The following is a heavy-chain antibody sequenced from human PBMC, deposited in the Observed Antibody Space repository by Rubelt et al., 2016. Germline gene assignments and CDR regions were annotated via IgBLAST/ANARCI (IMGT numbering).Heavy chain of an antibody. CDR3: ARSKDTAMVTDADWYFDL. V-gene: IGHV1-69*01. J-gene: IGHJ2*01. Sequence: QVQLVQSGAEVKKPGSSVKVSCKASGGTFSSYAISWVRQAPGQGLEWMGGIIPIFGTANYAQKFQGRVTITADESTSPAYMELSSLRSEDTAVYYCARSKDTAMVTDADWYFDLWGRGTLVTVSS. D-gene: IGHD5-18*01. CDR1: GGTFSSYA. CDR2: IIPIFGTA.